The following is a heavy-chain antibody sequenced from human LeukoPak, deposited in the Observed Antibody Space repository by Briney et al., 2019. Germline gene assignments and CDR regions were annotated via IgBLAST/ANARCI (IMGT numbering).Heavy chain of an antibody. J-gene: IGHJ4*02. CDR1: GYTFTSYY. D-gene: IGHD6-13*01. CDR3: ARTIAAAVDFDY. V-gene: IGHV1-46*01. CDR2: INPSGGST. Sequence: ASVKVSCKASGYTFTSYYMHWVRQAPGQGLEWMGIINPSGGSTSYAQKFQGRVTMTRDTSTSTVYMGLSSLRSEDTAVYYCARTIAAAVDFDYWGQGTLVTVSS.